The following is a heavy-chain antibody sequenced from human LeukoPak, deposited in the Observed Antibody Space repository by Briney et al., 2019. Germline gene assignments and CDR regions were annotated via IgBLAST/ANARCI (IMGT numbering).Heavy chain of an antibody. V-gene: IGHV3-23*01. CDR1: GLTFSTYA. CDR2: LSDSGGST. J-gene: IGHJ6*03. Sequence: GGSLRLSCAASGLTFSTYAMTWVRQAPGKGLEWVSTLSDSGGSTYYADSVKGRFTISRDNSKNTLYLEVNSLRAEDTAVYYCAEGPPPSQFYYYLDVWGKGTTVTVSS. CDR3: AEGPPPSQFYYYLDV.